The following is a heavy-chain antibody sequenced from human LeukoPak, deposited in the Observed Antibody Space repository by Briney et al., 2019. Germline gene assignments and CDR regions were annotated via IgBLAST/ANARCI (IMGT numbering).Heavy chain of an antibody. CDR2: ISGPSGTI. D-gene: IGHD5/OR15-5a*01. CDR1: GFTFSDYY. Sequence: GGSLRLSCAASGFTFSDYYMSWIRQAPGRGLEWISYISGPSGTIYYADSVEGRFTISRDNAKKSLYLQMNSLRAEDTAVYYCSRDSPSVYDSGFLDYWGQGTLVTVSS. CDR3: SRDSPSVYDSGFLDY. V-gene: IGHV3-11*01. J-gene: IGHJ4*02.